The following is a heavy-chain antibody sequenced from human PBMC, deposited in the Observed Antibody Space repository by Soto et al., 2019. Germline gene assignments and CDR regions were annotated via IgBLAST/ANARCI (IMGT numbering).Heavy chain of an antibody. J-gene: IGHJ4*02. CDR2: ISFSGST. D-gene: IGHD2-8*02. CDR1: GDSISSGSYY. V-gene: IGHV4-39*01. CDR3: ARGHGGVTVFGAPGHFDY. Sequence: SETLSLTCTVSGDSISSGSYYWGWIRQPPGKGLEWIGSISFSGSTYYNPSLKSRVTISVDTSNNQFSLKLSSVTAADTAMYYCARGHGGVTVFGAPGHFDYWGQGTLVTVSS.